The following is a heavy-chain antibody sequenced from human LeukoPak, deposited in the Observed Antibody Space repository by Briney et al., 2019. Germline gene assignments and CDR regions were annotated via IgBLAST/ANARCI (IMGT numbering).Heavy chain of an antibody. CDR1: GYTFTGYY. CDR3: ANLMRGYSGYADY. D-gene: IGHD5-12*01. Sequence: ASVKVSCKASGYTFTGYYMHWVRQAPGQGLERMGWINPNSGGTNYAQKFQGRVTMTRDTSISTAYMELSRLRSDDTAVYYCANLMRGYSGYADYWGQGTLVTVSS. J-gene: IGHJ4*02. V-gene: IGHV1-2*02. CDR2: INPNSGGT.